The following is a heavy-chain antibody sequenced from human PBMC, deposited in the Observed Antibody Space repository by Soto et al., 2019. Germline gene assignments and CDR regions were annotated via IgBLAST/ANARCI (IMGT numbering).Heavy chain of an antibody. CDR2: ISWNSGSI. V-gene: IGHV3-9*01. J-gene: IGHJ6*03. CDR3: AREVAAAFDYYYTDV. Sequence: PGGSLRLSCAASGFTFDDYAMHWVRQAPGKGLEWVSGISWNSGSIGYADSVKGRFTISRDTSISTAYMELSRLRSDDTAVYYCAREVAAAFDYYYTDVWGKGTTVTVSS. CDR1: GFTFDDYA. D-gene: IGHD6-13*01.